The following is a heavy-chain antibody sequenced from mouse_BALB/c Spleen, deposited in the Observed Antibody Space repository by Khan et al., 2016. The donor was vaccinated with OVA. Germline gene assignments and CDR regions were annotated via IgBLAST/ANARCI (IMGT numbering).Heavy chain of an antibody. CDR3: TTSYVDRYYFDN. CDR1: GFTFSSYG. J-gene: IGHJ2*01. D-gene: IGHD2-12*01. CDR2: ISGYSTSI. V-gene: IGHV5-17*02. Sequence: EVQVVESGGGLVQPGGSRKLSCAASGFTFSSYGMLLVRQAPEKGLECVAYISGYSTSIYYVATLNGRIPISREKRKNTLLLQMTSLMSEDTARYYWTTSYVDRYYFDNWGPGTTLTVSS.